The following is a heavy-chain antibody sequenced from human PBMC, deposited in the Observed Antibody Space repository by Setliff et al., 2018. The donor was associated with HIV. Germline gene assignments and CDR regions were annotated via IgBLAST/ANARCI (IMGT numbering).Heavy chain of an antibody. D-gene: IGHD2-15*01. CDR3: ARGDTPSYYYYHYMDV. CDR1: GDTFSSYA. Sequence: SVKVSCKASGDTFSSYAISWVRQAPGQGLEWMGGIIPIFGTANYAQKFQDRVTITADESTSTAYMELSSLRSEDTAVYYCARGDTPSYYYYHYMDVWGKGTTVTVSS. V-gene: IGHV1-69*13. J-gene: IGHJ6*03. CDR2: IIPIFGTA.